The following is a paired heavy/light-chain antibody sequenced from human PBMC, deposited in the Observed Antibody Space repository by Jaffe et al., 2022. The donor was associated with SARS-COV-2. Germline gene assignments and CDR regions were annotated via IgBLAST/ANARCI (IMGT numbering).Heavy chain of an antibody. Sequence: EVQVVESGGGLVQPGGSLRLSCAASGFIVSSNYMNWVRQAPGKGLEWVSVIYNSGSTYYADSVKGRFTISRDNSKNTVYLQMTSLRPEDTAVYYCARDLTGDWGPFDCWGQGTLVTVSS. V-gene: IGHV3-66*02. D-gene: IGHD7-27*01. CDR1: GFIVSSNY. J-gene: IGHJ4*02. CDR3: ARDLTGDWGPFDC. CDR2: IYNSGST.
Light chain of an antibody. J-gene: IGLJ3*02. CDR1: SEHSTYA. Sequence: QLMLTQSPSASASLGASVKLTCTLSSEHSTYAIAWHQQQREKGPRYLMKVKTNGSHIKGDGIPDRFSGSSSGAERYLTISSLQSEDEADYYCQTWGTGIRVFGGGTKLTVL. V-gene: IGLV4-69*01. CDR2: VKTNGSH. CDR3: QTWGTGIRV.